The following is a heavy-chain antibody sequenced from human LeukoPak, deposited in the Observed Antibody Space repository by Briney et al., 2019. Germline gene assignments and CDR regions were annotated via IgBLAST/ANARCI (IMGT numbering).Heavy chain of an antibody. CDR3: AKDRLKGTPARYYFDY. CDR2: IWYDGSNK. D-gene: IGHD1-1*01. V-gene: IGHV3-33*06. Sequence: GGSLRLSCAASGFTFSSYGMHWVRQAPGKGLEWVAVIWYDGSNKYYADSVKGRFTISRDNSKNTLYLQMNSLRAEDTAVYYCAKDRLKGTPARYYFDYWGQGTLVTVSS. J-gene: IGHJ4*02. CDR1: GFTFSSYG.